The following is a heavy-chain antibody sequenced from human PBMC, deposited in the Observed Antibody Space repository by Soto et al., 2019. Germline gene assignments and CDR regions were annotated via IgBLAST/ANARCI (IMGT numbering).Heavy chain of an antibody. Sequence: PSETLSLTCAVSGYSISTSNWWGWIRQPPGKGLEWIGYIYYSGSTYYNPSLMSRVTMSVDTSKNQFSLKLSSVTAVDTAVYYWARMPSRHDYSYWGQGTLVTVSS. CDR2: IYYSGST. CDR3: ARMPSRHDYSY. CDR1: GYSISTSNW. D-gene: IGHD4-4*01. V-gene: IGHV4-28*01. J-gene: IGHJ4*02.